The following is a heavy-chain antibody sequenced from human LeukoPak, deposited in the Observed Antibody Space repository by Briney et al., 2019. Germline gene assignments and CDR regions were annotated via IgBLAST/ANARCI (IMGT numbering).Heavy chain of an antibody. D-gene: IGHD5-12*01. V-gene: IGHV1-18*01. J-gene: IGHJ4*02. CDR2: ISGHQGNT. CDR3: ARSDLATITAGPFEY. CDR1: GYTFTSYG. Sequence: ASVKVSCKASGYTFTSYGITWVRQAPGQGLEWMGWISGHQGNTKYAQNFQGGVTMTIDTSTSTAYMDLRSLRSDDTAIYFCARSDLATITAGPFEYWGQGTLVAVSS.